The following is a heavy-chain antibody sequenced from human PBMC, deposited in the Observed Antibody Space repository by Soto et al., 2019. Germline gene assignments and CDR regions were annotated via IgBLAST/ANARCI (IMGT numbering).Heavy chain of an antibody. J-gene: IGHJ6*02. CDR2: ISTYNGST. D-gene: IGHD4-17*01. V-gene: IGHV1-18*01. CDR1: GYTFTSYG. Sequence: QVQLVQSGAEVKKPGASVKVSCKASGYTFTSYGISWVRQAPGQGLEWMGWISTYNGSTNYALTLQGRVTMTTDKSTTTADMELRSLRSDDTAVDYCARDGFDYTDCYYFCGMDVWGQGTTVTVSS. CDR3: ARDGFDYTDCYYFCGMDV.